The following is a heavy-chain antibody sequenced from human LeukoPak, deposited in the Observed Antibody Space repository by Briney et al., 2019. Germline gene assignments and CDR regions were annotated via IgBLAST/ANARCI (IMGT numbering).Heavy chain of an antibody. CDR1: GGSISSYY. CDR3: ARGRTFDN. CDR2: IYDRGST. J-gene: IGHJ4*02. V-gene: IGHV4-59*01. Sequence: SETLSLTCTVSGGSISSYYWSWIRQPPGKGLEWIGNIYDRGSTKYNPSLKSRVTISVDTSKNQFSLRLSLVTAADTAVYYCARGRTFDNWGQGTLVTVSS.